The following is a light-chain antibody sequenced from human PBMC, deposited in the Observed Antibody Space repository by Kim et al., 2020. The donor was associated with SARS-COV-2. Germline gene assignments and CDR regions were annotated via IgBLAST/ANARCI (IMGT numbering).Light chain of an antibody. CDR1: KLGDKY. V-gene: IGLV3-1*01. CDR3: QAWDSSALYVV. Sequence: SYELTQPPSVSVFPGQTASITCSGDKLGDKYACWYQQKPGQSPVLVIYQDSKRPSGIPERFSGSNSGNTATLTISGTQAMDEADYYCQAWDSSALYVVFGGGTQLTVL. J-gene: IGLJ2*01. CDR2: QDS.